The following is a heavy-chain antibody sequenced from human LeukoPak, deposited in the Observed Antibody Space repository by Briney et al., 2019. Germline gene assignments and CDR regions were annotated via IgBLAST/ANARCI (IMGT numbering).Heavy chain of an antibody. D-gene: IGHD4-11*01. CDR3: ASYSNYEGSAHYFDY. CDR1: GGTFSSYA. CDR2: IIPIFGTA. J-gene: IGHJ4*02. Sequence: ASVTVSCKASGGTFSSYAISWVRQAPGQGLEWMGGIIPIFGTANYAQKFQGRVTITADESTSTAYMELSSLRSEDTAVYYCASYSNYEGSAHYFDYWGQGTLVTVSS. V-gene: IGHV1-69*13.